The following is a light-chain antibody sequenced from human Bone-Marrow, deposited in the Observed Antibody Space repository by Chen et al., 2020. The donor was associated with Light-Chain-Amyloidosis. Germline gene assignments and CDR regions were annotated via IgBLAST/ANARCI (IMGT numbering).Light chain of an antibody. CDR1: RIGSTS. J-gene: IGLJ3*02. CDR3: QVWDSSSDRPV. Sequence: SYVLTQPSSVSGAAGQTDTIACGGNRIGSTSVNWYQQTPGQAPLLVVYDDSDRPSGIPERLSASNSGNTATLTISSVEAWDEPDYSCQVWDSSSDRPVFVGGTKRTVL. CDR2: DDS. V-gene: IGLV3-21*02.